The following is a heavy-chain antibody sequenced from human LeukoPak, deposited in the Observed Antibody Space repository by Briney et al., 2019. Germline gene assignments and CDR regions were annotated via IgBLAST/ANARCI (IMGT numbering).Heavy chain of an antibody. Sequence: GGSLRLSCIASGLTFSRHAMTWVRQAPGKGLEWVSGITGSGGSTYHAESVKGRFTISRDNSKNTLYLQMNNLRAEDTALYYCASRPASETYFAVFDFWGQGTLVTVSS. D-gene: IGHD2-21*01. J-gene: IGHJ4*02. CDR2: ITGSGGST. CDR1: GLTFSRHA. V-gene: IGHV3-23*01. CDR3: ASRPASETYFAVFDF.